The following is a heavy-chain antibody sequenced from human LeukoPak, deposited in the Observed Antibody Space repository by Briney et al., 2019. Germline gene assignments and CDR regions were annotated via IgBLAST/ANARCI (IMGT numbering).Heavy chain of an antibody. Sequence: GGSLRLSCVASGFTVSSNYMSWVRQAPGKGLEWVSVIYNDGSSYYADSVKGRFTISRDKSKNTLYLQMNSLRAEDTAVYYCARDFSRGSYKGRDYYMDVWGKGTTVTVSS. V-gene: IGHV3-66*02. D-gene: IGHD1-26*01. CDR3: ARDFSRGSYKGRDYYMDV. CDR1: GFTVSSNY. J-gene: IGHJ6*03. CDR2: IYNDGSS.